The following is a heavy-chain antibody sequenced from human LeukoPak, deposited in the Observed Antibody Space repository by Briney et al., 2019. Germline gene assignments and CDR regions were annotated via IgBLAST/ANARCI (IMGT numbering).Heavy chain of an antibody. V-gene: IGHV1-46*01. CDR1: GYTFTGYY. Sequence: ASVKVSCKASGYTFTGYYMHWVRQAPGQGLEWMGIINPSGGSTSYAQKFQGRVTMTRDMSTSTVYMELSSLRSEDTAVYYCARAGSGYYYISDAFDIWGQGTMVTVSS. CDR2: INPSGGST. D-gene: IGHD3-22*01. J-gene: IGHJ3*02. CDR3: ARAGSGYYYISDAFDI.